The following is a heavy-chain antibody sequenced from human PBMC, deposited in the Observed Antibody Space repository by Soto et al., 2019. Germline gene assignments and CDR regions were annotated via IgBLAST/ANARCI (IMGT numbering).Heavy chain of an antibody. Sequence: SETLSLTCTVSGGSINTFYWSWVRQPAGKGLEWIGRIFSSGSTSFNPSLESRVAMSVDTSKNHFSLNLSSVTAADMAVYYCAREGSYSAYNFAHGIQLWSFDFWGQGALVTVSS. CDR1: GGSINTFY. D-gene: IGHD5-12*01. CDR3: AREGSYSAYNFAHGIQLWSFDF. J-gene: IGHJ4*02. CDR2: IFSSGST. V-gene: IGHV4-4*07.